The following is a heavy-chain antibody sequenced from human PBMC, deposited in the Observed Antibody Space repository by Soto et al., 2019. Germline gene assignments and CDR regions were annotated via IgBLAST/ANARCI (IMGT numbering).Heavy chain of an antibody. CDR3: AREDDGGDSLDV. J-gene: IGHJ6*02. D-gene: IGHD2-21*02. CDR2: IHHSGSI. Sequence: SETLSLTFTVSGDSISSDYYQWTWIRQSPGKGLEWIGYIHHSGSILYNPSLKSRVTISVDTSKNQFSLHLTSVTAADTAVYFCAREDDGGDSLDVWGQGTTVTVSS. V-gene: IGHV4-30-4*08. CDR1: GDSISSDYYQ.